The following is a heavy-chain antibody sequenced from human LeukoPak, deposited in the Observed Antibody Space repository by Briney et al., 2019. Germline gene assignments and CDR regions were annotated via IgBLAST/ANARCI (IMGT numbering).Heavy chain of an antibody. J-gene: IGHJ5*02. CDR1: GVSFSGYY. CDR2: INHSGSK. CDR3: ASCPRGSRTRGSVLGFDL. D-gene: IGHD2-15*01. Sequence: SETLSLTCAVYGVSFSGYYWSWIGQPPGTGLEGIGEINHSGSKIYNPSPKHRLTISVGTSKNQLSLKLRPVTVADTPVYYCASCPRGSRTRGSVLGFDLWGQGTLVTVSS. V-gene: IGHV4-34*01.